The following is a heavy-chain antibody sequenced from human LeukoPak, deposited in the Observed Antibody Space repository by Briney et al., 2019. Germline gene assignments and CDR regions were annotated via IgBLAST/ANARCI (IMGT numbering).Heavy chain of an antibody. Sequence: SETLSLTCSVSGGSISNYYWSWIRQPPGKGLEWIGYVYISGSTNYNPSLRSRVTIALDTSKRQFSLKLSSVTAADTALYYCARIPLGYSGAYYFDSWGQGTLVTVSS. V-gene: IGHV4-4*09. CDR2: VYISGST. D-gene: IGHD5-12*01. CDR1: GGSISNYY. J-gene: IGHJ4*02. CDR3: ARIPLGYSGAYYFDS.